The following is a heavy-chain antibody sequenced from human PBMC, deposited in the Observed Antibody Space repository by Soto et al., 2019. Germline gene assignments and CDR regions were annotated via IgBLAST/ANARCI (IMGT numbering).Heavy chain of an antibody. CDR2: IYYSGST. D-gene: IGHD6-13*01. CDR1: GASISSYF. J-gene: IGHJ5*02. V-gene: IGHV4-59*01. Sequence: SETLSLTCAVSGASISSYFWSWIRQPPGKGLEWIGYIYYSGSTNYNPSLQSRITLSVDTSKRQFSLNLRSVTAADMAVYYCARGIPAAGSHLDRWGQGTLVTVSS. CDR3: ARGIPAAGSHLDR.